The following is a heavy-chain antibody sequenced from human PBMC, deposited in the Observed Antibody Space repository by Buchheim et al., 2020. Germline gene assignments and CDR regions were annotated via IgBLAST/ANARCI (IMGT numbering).Heavy chain of an antibody. CDR1: GFTFSSYA. CDR2: ISYDGSNK. CDR3: ARGHRYGYYYGMDV. V-gene: IGHV3-30-3*01. Sequence: QVQLVESGGGVVQPGRSLRLSCAASGFTFSSYAMHWVRQAPGKGLEWVAVISYDGSNKYYADSVKGRFTISRDNSKNTRYLQMNSLRAEDTAVYYCARGHRYGYYYGMDVWGQGTT. D-gene: IGHD3-10*01. J-gene: IGHJ6*02.